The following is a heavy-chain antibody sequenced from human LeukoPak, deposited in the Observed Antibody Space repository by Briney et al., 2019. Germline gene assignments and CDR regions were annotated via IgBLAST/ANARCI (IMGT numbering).Heavy chain of an antibody. CDR1: GFTFSSYS. D-gene: IGHD3-10*01. CDR2: ISSSSSYI. Sequence: PGGSLRLSCAASGFTFSSYSMNWVRQAPGKGLEWGSSISSSSSYIYYADSVKGRFTISRDNAKNPLYLQMNSLRAEDTALYYCASVDYYGSGNYYNDVDYWGQGTLVSVSS. V-gene: IGHV3-21*01. CDR3: ASVDYYGSGNYYNDVDY. J-gene: IGHJ4*02.